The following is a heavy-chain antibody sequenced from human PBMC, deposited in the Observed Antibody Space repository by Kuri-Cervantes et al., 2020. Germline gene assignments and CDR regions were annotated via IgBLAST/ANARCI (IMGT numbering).Heavy chain of an antibody. V-gene: IGHV3-48*02. CDR1: GFTFSSYS. CDR2: ISSSSSTI. Sequence: GGSLRLSCAASGFTFSSYSMNWVRQAPGKGLEWVSYISSSSSTIYYADSVKGRFTISRDNAKNSLYLQMNSLRDEDTAVYYCARASYDSSGYLYDYWGQGTLVTVSS. J-gene: IGHJ4*02. CDR3: ARASYDSSGYLYDY. D-gene: IGHD3-22*01.